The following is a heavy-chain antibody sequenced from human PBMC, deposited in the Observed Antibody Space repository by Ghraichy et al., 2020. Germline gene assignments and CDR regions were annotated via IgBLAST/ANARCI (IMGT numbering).Heavy chain of an antibody. J-gene: IGHJ6*02. V-gene: IGHV4-4*07. CDR2: IYTSGST. D-gene: IGHD1-26*01. Sequence: SETLSLTCTVSGGSISSYYWSWIRQPAGKGLEWIGRIYTSGSTNYNPSLKSRVTMSVDTSKNQFSLKLSSVTAADTAVYYCARGYSGNYYYYYGMDVWGQGTTVTVSS. CDR1: GGSISSYY. CDR3: ARGYSGNYYYYYGMDV.